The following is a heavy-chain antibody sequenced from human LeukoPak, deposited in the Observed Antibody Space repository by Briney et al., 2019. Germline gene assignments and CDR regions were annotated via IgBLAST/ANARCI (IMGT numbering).Heavy chain of an antibody. CDR2: MYYDEHT. Sequence: PSETLSLTCTVSGDSLSGLPYSWGWVRQSPGKGLEWIAYMYYDEHTYYNPSLKSRVTISVDTSKMQFSLSLSSVTAADTAIYYCVRYRSTSYRFDNWGQGTLATVSS. CDR1: GDSLSGLPYS. D-gene: IGHD6-19*01. CDR3: VRYRSTSYRFDN. V-gene: IGHV4-39*01. J-gene: IGHJ4*02.